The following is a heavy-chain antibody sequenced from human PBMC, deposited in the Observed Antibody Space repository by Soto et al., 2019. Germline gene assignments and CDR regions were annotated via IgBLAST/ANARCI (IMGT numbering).Heavy chain of an antibody. D-gene: IGHD6-6*01. CDR2: INAGNGNT. CDR1: GYTFTSYA. V-gene: IGHV1-3*01. Sequence: QVQLVQSGAEVKKPGASVKVSCKASGYTFTSYAMHWVRQAPGRRLEWMGWINAGNGNTKYSQKFQGRVTITRDTSASTAYMELSSLRSEDTAVYYCARDGRRQLRYYFDYWGQGTLVTVSS. J-gene: IGHJ4*02. CDR3: ARDGRRQLRYYFDY.